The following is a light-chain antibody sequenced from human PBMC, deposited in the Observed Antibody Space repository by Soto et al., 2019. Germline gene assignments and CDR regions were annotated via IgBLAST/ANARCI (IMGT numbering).Light chain of an antibody. CDR1: SSDVVDYNY. CDR3: TSVATGNTLV. V-gene: IGLV2-14*01. J-gene: IGLJ1*01. Sequence: QSVLTQPASVSGSPGQSITISCTGPSSDVVDYNYVSWYQQHPGEAPRLLIHEVTNRPSGVSNRFSGSKSGNMAALTISGLQAEDEADYYCTSVATGNTLVFGDGTKVTVL. CDR2: EVT.